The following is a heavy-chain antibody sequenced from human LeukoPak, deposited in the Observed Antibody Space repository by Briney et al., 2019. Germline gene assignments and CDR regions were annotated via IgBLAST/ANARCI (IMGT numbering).Heavy chain of an antibody. Sequence: PGGSLRLSCAASGFTFSSYSMNWVRQAPGKGLEWDSSISSSSSYIYYADSVKGRFTISRDNAKNSLYLQMNSLRAEDTAVYYCARDLSLNDAFDIWGQGTMVTVSS. CDR1: GFTFSSYS. CDR3: ARDLSLNDAFDI. CDR2: ISSSSSYI. V-gene: IGHV3-21*01. J-gene: IGHJ3*02.